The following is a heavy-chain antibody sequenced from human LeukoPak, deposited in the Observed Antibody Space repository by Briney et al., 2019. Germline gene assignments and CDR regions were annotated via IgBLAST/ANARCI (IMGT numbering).Heavy chain of an antibody. CDR2: IYSGGST. Sequence: GGSLRLSCAASGFTVSSNYMSWVRQAPGKGLEWVSVIYSGGSTYYAGSVKGRFTISRHNSKNTLYIQMNSLRGEDTAVYYCAKRRVVSTNLYFDDWGQGTLVTVSS. CDR3: AKRRVVSTNLYFDD. D-gene: IGHD5/OR15-5a*01. CDR1: GFTVSSNY. V-gene: IGHV3-53*01. J-gene: IGHJ4*02.